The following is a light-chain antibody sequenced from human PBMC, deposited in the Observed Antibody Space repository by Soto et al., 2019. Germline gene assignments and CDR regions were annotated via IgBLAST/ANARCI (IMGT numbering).Light chain of an antibody. J-gene: IGKJ3*01. Sequence: EIVLTQSPATLSLSPGERATLSCRASQSVSSYLAWYQQKPGQAPRLLIYDASNRATGIPARFSGSGSGTDFTITIRSLAPEDFAVYYCQQRSHWPPTFGPGTKVDIK. CDR2: DAS. CDR3: QQRSHWPPT. V-gene: IGKV3-11*01. CDR1: QSVSSY.